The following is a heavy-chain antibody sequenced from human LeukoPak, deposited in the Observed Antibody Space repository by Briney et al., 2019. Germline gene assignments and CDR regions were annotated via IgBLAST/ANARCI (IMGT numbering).Heavy chain of an antibody. CDR2: IKQDGSEK. CDR1: GFTFSSYW. V-gene: IGHV3-7*01. Sequence: GGSLRLSCAASGFTFSSYWMSWVRQAPGKGLEWEANIKQDGSEKYYVDSVKGRFTISRDNAKNSLYLQMNSLRAEDTAVYYCAREYGITMIVVAPGAFDIWGQGTMVTVSS. J-gene: IGHJ3*02. D-gene: IGHD3-22*01. CDR3: AREYGITMIVVAPGAFDI.